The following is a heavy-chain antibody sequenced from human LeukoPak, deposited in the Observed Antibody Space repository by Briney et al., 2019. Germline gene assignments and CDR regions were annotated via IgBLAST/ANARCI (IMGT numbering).Heavy chain of an antibody. CDR3: ARARAGYYGSGSYYSPFGY. D-gene: IGHD3-10*01. V-gene: IGHV3-20*04. Sequence: GGSLRLSCAASGFTFDDYGMSWVRQAPGKGLEWVSGINWNGGSTGYADSVKGRFTISRDNAKNSLYLQMNSLRAEDTALYYCARARAGYYGSGSYYSPFGYWGQGTLVTVSS. CDR2: INWNGGST. CDR1: GFTFDDYG. J-gene: IGHJ4*02.